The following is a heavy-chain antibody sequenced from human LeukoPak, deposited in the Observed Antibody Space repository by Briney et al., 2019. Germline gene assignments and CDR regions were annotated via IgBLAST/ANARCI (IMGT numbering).Heavy chain of an antibody. CDR1: GFTFSSYA. V-gene: IGHV3-23*01. CDR2: ISGSGGST. J-gene: IGHJ4*02. D-gene: IGHD6-13*01. CDR3: AKDGPLSSWSPRYFDY. Sequence: GGSLRLSCAASGFTFSSYAMSWVRQAPGKGLEWVSAISGSGGSTYYADSVKGRFTISRDNSKNTLYLQMNSLRAEDTAVYYCAKDGPLSSWSPRYFDYWGQGTLVTVSS.